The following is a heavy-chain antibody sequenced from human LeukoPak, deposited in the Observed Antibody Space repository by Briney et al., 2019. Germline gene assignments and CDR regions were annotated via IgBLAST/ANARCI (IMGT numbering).Heavy chain of an antibody. CDR1: GYTFTGYY. J-gene: IGHJ5*02. V-gene: IGHV1-2*02. Sequence: ASVKVSCKASGYTFTGYYMHWVRQAPGQGLEWMGWINPNSGGTNYAQKFQGRVTMTRDTSISTAYMELSRLRPDDTAVYYCARGGAGYYGSGSYFGLNWFDPWGQGTLVTVSS. CDR2: INPNSGGT. CDR3: ARGGAGYYGSGSYFGLNWFDP. D-gene: IGHD3-10*01.